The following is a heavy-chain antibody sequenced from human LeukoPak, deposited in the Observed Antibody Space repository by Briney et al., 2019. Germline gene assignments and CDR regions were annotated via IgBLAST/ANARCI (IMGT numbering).Heavy chain of an antibody. Sequence: GASVKVSCKASGYTFTSYGISWVRQAPGQGLEWMGWISAYNGNTNYAQKLQGRGTLTTDTSTSKAYMELRSLRSEDTAVYYCARAPVSPNCSGTSCYGIYYYYYYYMDVWGKGTTVTVSS. CDR3: ARAPVSPNCSGTSCYGIYYYYYYYMDV. J-gene: IGHJ6*03. D-gene: IGHD2-2*01. CDR1: GYTFTSYG. CDR2: ISAYNGNT. V-gene: IGHV1-18*01.